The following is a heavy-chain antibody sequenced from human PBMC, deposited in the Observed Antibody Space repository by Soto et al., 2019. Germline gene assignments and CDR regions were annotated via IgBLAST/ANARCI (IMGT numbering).Heavy chain of an antibody. D-gene: IGHD3-9*01. CDR2: ISSSSSYT. J-gene: IGHJ6*02. V-gene: IGHV3-11*06. CDR1: GFTFSDYY. Sequence: LRLSCAASGFTFSDYYMSWILQAPGKGLEWVSYISSSSSYTNYADSVKGRFTISRDNAKNSLYLQMNSLRAEDTAVYYCARDLAKVYYDILTGYYNGAYYGMDVWGQGTTVTVSS. CDR3: ARDLAKVYYDILTGYYNGAYYGMDV.